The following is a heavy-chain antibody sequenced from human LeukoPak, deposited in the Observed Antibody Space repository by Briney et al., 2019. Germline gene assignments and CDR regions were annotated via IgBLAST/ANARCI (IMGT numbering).Heavy chain of an antibody. CDR2: TYYRSKWYN. CDR1: GDSVSGNSAA. J-gene: IGHJ4*01. CDR3: AREDFWSGYPLDY. D-gene: IGHD3-3*01. Sequence: SQTLSLTCAISGDSVSGNSAAWNWIRQSPSRGLEWLGRTYYRSKWYNDYAVSVKSRITINPDTSKNQFSLQLNSVTPEDTAVYYCAREDFWSGYPLDYWXXXTLXTXSS. V-gene: IGHV6-1*01.